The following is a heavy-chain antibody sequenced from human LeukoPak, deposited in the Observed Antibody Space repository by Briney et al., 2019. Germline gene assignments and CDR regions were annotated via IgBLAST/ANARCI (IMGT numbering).Heavy chain of an antibody. CDR3: ARGPVGGATYYDGDAFDI. CDR2: IYHSGST. J-gene: IGHJ3*02. D-gene: IGHD1-26*01. Sequence: PSETLSLTCTVSGGSISSSSYYWGWIRQPPGKGLEWIGSIYHSGSTYYNPSLKSRVTISVDTSKNQFSLKLSSVTAVDTAVYYCARGPVGGATYYDGDAFDIWGQGTMVTVSS. V-gene: IGHV4-39*07. CDR1: GGSISSSSYY.